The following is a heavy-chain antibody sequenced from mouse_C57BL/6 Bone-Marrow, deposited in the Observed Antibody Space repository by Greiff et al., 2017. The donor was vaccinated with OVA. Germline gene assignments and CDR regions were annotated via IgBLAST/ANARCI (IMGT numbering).Heavy chain of an antibody. V-gene: IGHV7-1*01. CDR1: GFTFSDFY. D-gene: IGHD4-1*01. J-gene: IGHJ4*01. CDR2: SRNKANDYTT. CDR3: ARDATGTGAMDY. Sequence: EVKLVESGGGLVQSGRSLRLSCATSGFTFSDFYMEWVRQAPGKGLEWIAASRNKANDYTTEYSASVKGRFIVSRDTSQSILYLQMNALRAEDTAIYYCARDATGTGAMDYWGQGTSVTVSS.